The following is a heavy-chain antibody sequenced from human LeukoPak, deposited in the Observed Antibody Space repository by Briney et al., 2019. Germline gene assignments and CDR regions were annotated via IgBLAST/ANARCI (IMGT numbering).Heavy chain of an antibody. V-gene: IGHV4-59*01. J-gene: IGHJ4*02. CDR1: GGSINSYY. CDR2: ISYSGST. Sequence: SETLSLTCTVSGGSINSYYWSWIRQPAGKGLEWIGYISYSGSTNYNPSLKSRVTISVDTSKNQFFLKLSSVTAADTALYYCTRGNANWGQGTLVTVSS. CDR3: TRGNAN.